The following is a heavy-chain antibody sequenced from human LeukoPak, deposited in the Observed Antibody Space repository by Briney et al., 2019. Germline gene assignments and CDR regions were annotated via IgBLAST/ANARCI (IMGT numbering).Heavy chain of an antibody. CDR1: GGSISSYY. J-gene: IGHJ3*02. Sequence: SETLSLTCSVSGGSISSYYWTWFRQPPGKGLEWIGYIYYSGSSTYYNPSLNSRVTISVDTSKNQISLKLSSVTAADTAVHYCARDLMITFGGVIVSYACDIWGQGTMVTVSS. CDR3: ARDLMITFGGVIVSYACDI. CDR2: IYYSGSST. V-gene: IGHV4-59*08. D-gene: IGHD3-16*02.